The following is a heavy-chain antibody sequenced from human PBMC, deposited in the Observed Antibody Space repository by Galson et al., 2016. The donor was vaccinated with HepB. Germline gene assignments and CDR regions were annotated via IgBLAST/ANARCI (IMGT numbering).Heavy chain of an antibody. CDR1: GFTFSEYY. D-gene: IGHD1-14*01. J-gene: IGHJ4*02. Sequence: SLRLSCAASGFTFSEYYMSWVRQAPGKGLECVSYISSSRGYTHYAESVKGRFTISRDNAKNTLYLEVNSLRAEDTAVYYCAHGKVPYLLTTFDYWGQGTLVTVSS. CDR3: AHGKVPYLLTTFDY. CDR2: ISSSRGYT. V-gene: IGHV3-11*03.